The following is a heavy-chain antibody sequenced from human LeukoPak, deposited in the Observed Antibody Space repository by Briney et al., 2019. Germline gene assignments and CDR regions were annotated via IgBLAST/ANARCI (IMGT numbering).Heavy chain of an antibody. V-gene: IGHV4-4*07. CDR3: ARGGYYYDSSGYPYFDY. J-gene: IGHJ4*02. CDR1: GGSISSYY. D-gene: IGHD3-22*01. Sequence: PSETLYLTCTVSGGSISSYYWSWIRQPAGKGREWIGRIYTSGSTNYNPSLKSRVTMSVDTSKNQFSLKLSSVTAADTAVYYCARGGYYYDSSGYPYFDYWGQGTLVTVSS. CDR2: IYTSGST.